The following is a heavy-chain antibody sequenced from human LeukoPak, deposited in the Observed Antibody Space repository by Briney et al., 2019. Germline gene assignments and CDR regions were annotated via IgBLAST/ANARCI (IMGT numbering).Heavy chain of an antibody. CDR1: GFTFSSYG. CDR3: ARGGLLWFGELPEVDY. Sequence: GGSLRLSCAASGFTFSSYGMHWVRQAPGKGLEWVAVIWYDGSNKYYADSVKGRFTISRDNSKNTLYLQMNSLRAEDTAVYYCARGGLLWFGELPEVDYWGQGTLVTVSS. D-gene: IGHD3-10*01. V-gene: IGHV3-33*08. J-gene: IGHJ4*02. CDR2: IWYDGSNK.